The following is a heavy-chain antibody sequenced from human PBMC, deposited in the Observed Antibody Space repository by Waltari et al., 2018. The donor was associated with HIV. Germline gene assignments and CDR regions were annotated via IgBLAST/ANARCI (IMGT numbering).Heavy chain of an antibody. D-gene: IGHD3-10*01. CDR3: TSEEDYGSGSHFDY. CDR2: IKTKGDGGAT. CDR1: GFTLNSVW. Sequence: SGGDLLKPGGCLRLSCAASGFTLNSVWMSWVRQAPGKGLEWVGRIKTKGDGGATDYAAAVKGRFTISRDDSKNTVYLQMNSLKIEDTAVYYCTSEEDYGSGSHFDYWGQGTLVTVSS. J-gene: IGHJ4*02. V-gene: IGHV3-15*01.